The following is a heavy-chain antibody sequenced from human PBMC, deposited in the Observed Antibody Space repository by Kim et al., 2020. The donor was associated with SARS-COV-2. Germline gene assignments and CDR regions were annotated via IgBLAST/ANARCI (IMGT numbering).Heavy chain of an antibody. Sequence: YADSVKGRFTISRDNSKNTLYLQMNSLRAEDTAVYYCAREDYYGSGSYFAWGQGTLVTVSS. D-gene: IGHD3-10*01. V-gene: IGHV3-53*01. J-gene: IGHJ4*02. CDR3: AREDYYGSGSYFA.